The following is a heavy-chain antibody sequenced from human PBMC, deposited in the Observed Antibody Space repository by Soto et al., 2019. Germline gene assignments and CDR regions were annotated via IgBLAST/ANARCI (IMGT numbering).Heavy chain of an antibody. Sequence: SETLSLTCIVSGGSITSSSHYWGWIRQPPGKGLESIGNIYYDGNTYYNTSLKSRVTISLDTSKNQFSLRLNSVTAADTAVYYCARSSIVPRLLMYPFDYWGQGTLVTVSS. J-gene: IGHJ4*02. CDR1: GGSITSSSHY. CDR3: ARSSIVPRLLMYPFDY. CDR2: IYYDGNT. V-gene: IGHV4-39*01. D-gene: IGHD2-8*01.